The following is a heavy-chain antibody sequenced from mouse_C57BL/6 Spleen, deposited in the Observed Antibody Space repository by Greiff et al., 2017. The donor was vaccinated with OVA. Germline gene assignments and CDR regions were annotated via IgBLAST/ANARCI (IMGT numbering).Heavy chain of an antibody. CDR3: VIQGGNTYDEYAMDY. J-gene: IGHJ4*01. CDR2: IRSKSNNYAT. V-gene: IGHV10-1*01. Sequence: EVQLQESGGGLVKPKGSLKLSCAASGFSFNTYAMNWVRQAPGKGLEWVARIRSKSNNYATYYAVSVKDRFTISIDDSESMLELQMNNVKTKDTAMYYCVIQGGNTYDEYAMDYWGQGTSVTVSS. CDR1: GFSFNTYA. D-gene: IGHD5-2*01.